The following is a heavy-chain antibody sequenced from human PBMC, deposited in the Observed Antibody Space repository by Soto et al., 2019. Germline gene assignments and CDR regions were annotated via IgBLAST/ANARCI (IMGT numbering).Heavy chain of an antibody. V-gene: IGHV1-46*01. Sequence: ASVKVSCKASGYTFTSYYMHWVRQAPGQGLEWMGIINPSGGSTSYAQKFQGRVTMTRDTSTSTVYMELSSLRSEDTAVYYCAKDFEYSYGYDAFHIWGQVTMVTVTS. D-gene: IGHD5-18*01. CDR3: AKDFEYSYGYDAFHI. CDR2: INPSGGST. J-gene: IGHJ3*02. CDR1: GYTFTSYY.